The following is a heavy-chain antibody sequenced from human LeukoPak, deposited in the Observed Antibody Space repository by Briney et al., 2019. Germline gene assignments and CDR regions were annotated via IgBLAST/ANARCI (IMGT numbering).Heavy chain of an antibody. CDR2: ISYDGSNK. CDR3: ARDTRGEDGMDV. D-gene: IGHD3-10*01. V-gene: IGHV3-30*14. J-gene: IGHJ6*02. Sequence: GGSLRLSCAASGFTFSSYAMSWVRQAPGKGLEWVAVISYDGSNKYYADSVKGRFTISRDNSKNTLYLQMNSLRAEDTAVYYCARDTRGEDGMDVWGQGTTVTVSS. CDR1: GFTFSSYA.